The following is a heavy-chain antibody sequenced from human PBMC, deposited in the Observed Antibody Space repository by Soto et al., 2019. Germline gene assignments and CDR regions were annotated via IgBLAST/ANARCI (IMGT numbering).Heavy chain of an antibody. CDR2: IYHSGTT. D-gene: IGHD3-16*01. CDR1: GASISSSDW. V-gene: IGHV4-4*02. J-gene: IGHJ4*02. CDR3: ARDFKAPNDAWAFDY. Sequence: QVQLQESGPGLVMPSGTLSLTCAVSGASISSSDWWNWVRQSPEKGLEWIGEIYHSGTTIYNPSLKSRVTISVDESKNHFSRKLTSVTAAATAVYFCARDFKAPNDAWAFDYGGQGTLVTVSS.